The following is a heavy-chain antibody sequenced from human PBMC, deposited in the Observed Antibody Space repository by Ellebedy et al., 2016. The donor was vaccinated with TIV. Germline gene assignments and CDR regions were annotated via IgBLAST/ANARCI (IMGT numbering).Heavy chain of an antibody. J-gene: IGHJ6*02. Sequence: GESLKISCAASGFTFTDHFMDWVRQAPGKGLEWVGRSRNKARSYTTEYAASVRGRFSISRDEAENSVYLHMNRLKTEDTAVYYCSRASYKWNYYYAMDVWGQGTTVTV. CDR2: SRNKARSYTT. CDR3: SRASYKWNYYYAMDV. V-gene: IGHV3-72*01. CDR1: GFTFTDHF. D-gene: IGHD1-20*01.